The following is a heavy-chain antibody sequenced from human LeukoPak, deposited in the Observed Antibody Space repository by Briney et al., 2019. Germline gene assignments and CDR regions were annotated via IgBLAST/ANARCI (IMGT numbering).Heavy chain of an antibody. D-gene: IGHD1-26*01. CDR3: ARARYLTGSRDDAFDI. CDR1: GYTFPRYG. V-gene: IGHV1-18*01. CDR2: ISAYNGNT. Sequence: ASVKVSCKASGYTFPRYGISWVRQAPGQGVEWMAWISAYNGNTDYAQKLQGRDTMTTDTSTSTAYMELRSLTSDDSAVYYCARARYLTGSRDDAFDIWGQGTVVTVSS. J-gene: IGHJ3*02.